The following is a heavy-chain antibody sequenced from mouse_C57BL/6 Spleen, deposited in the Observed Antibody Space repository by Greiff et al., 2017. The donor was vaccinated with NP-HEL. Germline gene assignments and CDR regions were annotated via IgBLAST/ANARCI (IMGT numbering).Heavy chain of an antibody. J-gene: IGHJ3*01. V-gene: IGHV5-9-1*02. D-gene: IGHD2-1*01. CDR1: GFTFSSYA. Sequence: EVQGVESGEGLVKPGGSLKLSCAASGFTFSSYAMSWVRQTPEKRLEWVAYISSGGDYIYYADTVKGRFTISRDNARNTLYLQMSSLKSEDTAMYYCTRAGNYEGFAYWGQGTLVTVSA. CDR3: TRAGNYEGFAY. CDR2: ISSGGDYI.